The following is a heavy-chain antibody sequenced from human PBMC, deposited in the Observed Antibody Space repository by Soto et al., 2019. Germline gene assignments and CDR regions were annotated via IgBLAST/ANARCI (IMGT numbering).Heavy chain of an antibody. D-gene: IGHD1-26*01. J-gene: IGHJ6*02. V-gene: IGHV1-2*04. CDR1: GYTFSAYY. Sequence: QVRLVQSGAEVKKPGASVKVSCKPSGYTFSAYYLHWVRQAPGQGLEWMGWIDPNSGDTSYAQKCQGWVTITRDTSISTAYMELSRLRSDDTAVYYCARVGYDYYYGMDVWGQGTTVTVSS. CDR3: ARVGYDYYYGMDV. CDR2: IDPNSGDT.